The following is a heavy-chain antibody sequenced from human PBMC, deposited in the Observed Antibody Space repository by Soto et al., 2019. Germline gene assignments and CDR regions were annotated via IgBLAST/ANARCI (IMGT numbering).Heavy chain of an antibody. CDR3: ARARKGSGSDYYYHYGMDV. CDR2: INHSGST. J-gene: IGHJ6*04. V-gene: IGHV4-34*01. D-gene: IGHD3-3*01. CDR1: GGSFSDYY. Sequence: TLSLTCSVYGGSFSDYYWSWIRQPPGKGLEWIGEINHSGSTNYNPSLKSRVTISVHTSKNQFSLKLSSVTAADTAVYYCARARKGSGSDYYYHYGMDVWGKGTTVTVSS.